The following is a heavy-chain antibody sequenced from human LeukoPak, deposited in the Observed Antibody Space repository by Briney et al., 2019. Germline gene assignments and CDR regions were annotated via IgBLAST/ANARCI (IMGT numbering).Heavy chain of an antibody. CDR3: ARVQMATIFYYYYYMDV. Sequence: ASVKVSCKASGYTFTSYDINWVRQATGEGLECMAWMNPNSGNTGYAPKFQGRVTITRNTSISTAYMELSSLRSEDTALYYCARVQMATIFYYYYYMDVWGKGTTVTVSS. J-gene: IGHJ6*03. CDR1: GYTFTSYD. D-gene: IGHD5-24*01. V-gene: IGHV1-8*03. CDR2: MNPNSGNT.